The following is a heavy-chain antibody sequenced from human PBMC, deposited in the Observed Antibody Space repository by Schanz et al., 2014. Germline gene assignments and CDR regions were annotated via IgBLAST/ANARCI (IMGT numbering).Heavy chain of an antibody. Sequence: VQLVESGGGVVQPGRSLRPSCAASGFTFSTHAIHWVRQAPGKGLEWVALVSSDGNNDYYTDSVKGRFTISRDNSKNTVHLQMNSLRAEDTAVYHCVSSGSYSSYAFWGQGTLVTVSS. CDR2: VSSDGNND. D-gene: IGHD3-10*01. CDR1: GFTFSTHA. J-gene: IGHJ4*02. CDR3: VSSGSYSSYAF. V-gene: IGHV3-30*03.